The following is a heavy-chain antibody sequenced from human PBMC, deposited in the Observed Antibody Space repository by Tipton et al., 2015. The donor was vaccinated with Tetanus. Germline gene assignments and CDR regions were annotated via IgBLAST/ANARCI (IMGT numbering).Heavy chain of an antibody. D-gene: IGHD6-19*01. J-gene: IGHJ3*02. CDR2: IDYFGTT. V-gene: IGHV4-59*01. CDR1: GGSISTYH. CDR3: ARIGWPQQNKPAFDI. Sequence: TLSLTCTVSGGSISTYHWNWIRQSPGKGLEWIGYIDYFGTTKYNPSLKSRVAMSVDTSKNQFSLNLSSVTAADTAVYYCARIGWPQQNKPAFDIWGQGTVVTVSS.